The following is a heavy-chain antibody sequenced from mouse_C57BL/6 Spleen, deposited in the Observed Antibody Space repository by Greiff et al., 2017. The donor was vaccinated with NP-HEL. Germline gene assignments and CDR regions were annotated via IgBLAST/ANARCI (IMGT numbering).Heavy chain of an antibody. CDR3: ARGGDY. CDR2: INPGSGGT. Sequence: QLQQSGAELVRPGTSVKVSCKASGYAFTNYLIEWVKQRPGQGLEWIGVINPGSGGTNYNEKFKGKATLTADKSSSTAYMQLSSLTSEDSAVYFCARGGDYWGQGTTLTVSS. V-gene: IGHV1-54*01. J-gene: IGHJ2*01. CDR1: GYAFTNYL.